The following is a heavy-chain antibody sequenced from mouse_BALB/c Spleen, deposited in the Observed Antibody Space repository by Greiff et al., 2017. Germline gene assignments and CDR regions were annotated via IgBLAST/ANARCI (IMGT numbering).Heavy chain of an antibody. CDR1: GFTFSDYY. CDR2: ISDGGSYT. CDR3: ARGDGSSPAWFAY. J-gene: IGHJ3*01. Sequence: VQLKESGGGLVKPGGSLKLSCAASGFTFSDYYMYWVRQTPEKRLEWVATISDGGSYTYYPDSVKGRFTISRDNAKNNLYLQMSSLKSEDTAMYYCARGDGSSPAWFAYWGQGTLVTVSA. V-gene: IGHV5-4*02. D-gene: IGHD1-1*01.